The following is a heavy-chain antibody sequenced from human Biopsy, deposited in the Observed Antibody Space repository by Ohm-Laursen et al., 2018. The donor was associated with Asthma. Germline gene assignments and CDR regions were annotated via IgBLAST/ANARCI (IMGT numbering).Heavy chain of an antibody. CDR2: ISYDGTNK. CDR1: GFSFSNFG. D-gene: IGHD1-20*01. V-gene: IGHV3-30*03. J-gene: IGHJ6*02. CDR3: ARDLRSDNWNPWGMDV. Sequence: SLRLSCAASGFSFSNFGMHWVRQAPGKGLEWVAVISYDGTNKDYAGSVKGRFTFSRDNSQNTLSLEMNSLRVEDTAVYYCARDLRSDNWNPWGMDVWGLGTTVTVAS.